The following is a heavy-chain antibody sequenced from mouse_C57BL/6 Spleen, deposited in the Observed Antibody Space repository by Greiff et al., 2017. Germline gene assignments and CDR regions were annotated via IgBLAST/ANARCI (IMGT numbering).Heavy chain of an antibody. CDR1: GYTFTDYN. CDR3: ARWDYGSSYPFDY. V-gene: IGHV1-18*01. D-gene: IGHD1-1*01. Sequence: EVQLQQSGPELVKPGASVKIPCKASGYTFTDYNMDWVKQSHGKSLEWIGDINPNNGGTIYNQKFKGKATLTVDKSSSTAYMELRSLTSEDTAVYYCARWDYGSSYPFDYWGQGTTLTVSS. CDR2: INPNNGGT. J-gene: IGHJ2*01.